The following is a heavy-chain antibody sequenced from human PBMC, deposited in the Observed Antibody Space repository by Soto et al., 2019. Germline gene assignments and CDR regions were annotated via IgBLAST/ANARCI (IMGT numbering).Heavy chain of an antibody. D-gene: IGHD4-17*01. CDR1: GGSFSGYY. J-gene: IGHJ2*01. CDR3: AAHLKTTVTAYWFFDL. CDR2: SNPSGST. Sequence: QVHLQQWGAGLLKPSETLSLTCAVYGGSFSGYYWSWIRQPPGKGLEWIGESNPSGSTNFNPSLKSRASSSVDTSKKQCSLKLTSVTAADTAVYYCAAHLKTTVTAYWFFDLWGRGTLVTVSS. V-gene: IGHV4-34*01.